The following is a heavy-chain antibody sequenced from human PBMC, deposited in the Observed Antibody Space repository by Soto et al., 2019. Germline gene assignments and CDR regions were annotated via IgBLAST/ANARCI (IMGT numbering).Heavy chain of an antibody. CDR3: ARRYGPGFDY. CDR1: GGSISSEY. J-gene: IGHJ4*02. CDR2: IYYSGST. V-gene: IGHV4-59*08. D-gene: IGHD4-17*01. Sequence: PSGTLSLTCTVSGGSISSEYWSWIRQPPGKGLEWIGYIYYSGSTNYNPSLKSRVTISVDTSKNQFSLKLSSVTAADTAVYYCARRYGPGFDYWGQGTLVTVSS.